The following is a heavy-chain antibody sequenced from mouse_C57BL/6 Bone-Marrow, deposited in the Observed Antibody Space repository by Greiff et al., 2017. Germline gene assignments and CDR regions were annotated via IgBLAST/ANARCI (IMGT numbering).Heavy chain of an antibody. CDR2: IDPSDSYT. Sequence: QVQLQQSGAELVKPGASVKLSCKASGYTFTSYWMQLVKQRPGQGLEWIGEIDPSDSYTNYNQKFKGKATLTVDTSSSTAYMQLSSLTSEDSAVYYCARYDGSSYFDVGGQGTTLTVSS. CDR1: GYTFTSYW. V-gene: IGHV1-50*01. D-gene: IGHD1-1*01. CDR3: ARYDGSSYFDV. J-gene: IGHJ2*01.